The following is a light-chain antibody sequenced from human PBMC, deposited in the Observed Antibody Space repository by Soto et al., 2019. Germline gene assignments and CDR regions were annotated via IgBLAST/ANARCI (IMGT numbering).Light chain of an antibody. CDR2: EVN. J-gene: IGLJ1*01. CDR1: SSDVGGYDY. CDR3: SSYSISTAYL. V-gene: IGLV2-14*01. Sequence: QSALTQPASVSGSPGQSITISCTGTSSDVGGYDYVSWYQLHPGKAPKLMVFEVNNRPSGVSYRFSGSKSGNMASLTISGLQAEDEADYFCSSYSISTAYLFGTGTKVTGL.